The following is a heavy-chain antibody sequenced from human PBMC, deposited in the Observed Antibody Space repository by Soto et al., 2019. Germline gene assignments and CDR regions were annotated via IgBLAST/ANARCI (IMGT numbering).Heavy chain of an antibody. CDR2: IYYTGST. J-gene: IGHJ3*02. V-gene: IGHV4-61*03. CDR3: AKPPGELGIDASHI. CDR1: GGSVSSGTYY. D-gene: IGHD1-26*01. Sequence: PSNTLSLTCTVSGGSVSSGTYYWSGFRQPPGKGLEWLEYIYYTGSTNYNPSLKSRATLSADTSKNHCALKLTSVTAADTAVYYCAKPPGELGIDASHIWGQGAMVTVSS.